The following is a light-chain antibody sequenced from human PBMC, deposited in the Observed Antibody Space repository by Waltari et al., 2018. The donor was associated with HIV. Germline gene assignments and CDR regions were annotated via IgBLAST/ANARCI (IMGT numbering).Light chain of an antibody. CDR1: SGPVTSGHH. J-gene: IGLJ2*01. CDR2: DTT. V-gene: IGLV7-46*01. Sequence: QAVVTQEPSLTVSPGGTVTLTCGSSSGPVTSGHHPYWFPPKPGQAPRTLIDDTTYKHFWTPARFSGSLLGGKAALTLSGAQPEDEADYYCLLSYAGSRPVVFGGGTKLTVV. CDR3: LLSYAGSRPVV.